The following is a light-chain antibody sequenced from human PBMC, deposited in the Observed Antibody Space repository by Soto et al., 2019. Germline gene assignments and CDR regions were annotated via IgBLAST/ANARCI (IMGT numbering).Light chain of an antibody. CDR1: QSISSW. Sequence: DIQMTQSPSTLSASVGDRVTITCRASQSISSWLAWYQQKPGKAPKLLIYKASSLESGVPSRFGGRGSGTEFTLTISSLQPDDFETYYCQEFHSFSPTFGQGTKVEIK. CDR3: QEFHSFSPT. V-gene: IGKV1-5*03. CDR2: KAS. J-gene: IGKJ1*01.